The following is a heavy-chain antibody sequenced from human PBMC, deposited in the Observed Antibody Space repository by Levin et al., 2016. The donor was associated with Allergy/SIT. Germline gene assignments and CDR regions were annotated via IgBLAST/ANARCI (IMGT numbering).Heavy chain of an antibody. D-gene: IGHD3-10*01. J-gene: IGHJ4*02. CDR3: AHGGDEDYSAVTSFDY. V-gene: IGHV2-5*02. Sequence: SGPTLVKPTQTLTLTCTFSGFSLNTSGLGVGWIRQPPGKALEWLALIYWDDDKHYSPSLKNRLTITGDTSRNQVVLTMTNMDPADTATYYCAHGGDEDYSAVTSFDYWGQGTLVIVSS. CDR1: GFSLNTSGLG. CDR2: IYWDDDK.